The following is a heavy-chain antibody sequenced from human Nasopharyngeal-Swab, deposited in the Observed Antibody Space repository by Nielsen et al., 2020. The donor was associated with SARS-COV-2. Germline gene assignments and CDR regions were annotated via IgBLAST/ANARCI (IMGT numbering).Heavy chain of an antibody. V-gene: IGHV1-46*01. D-gene: IGHD2-15*01. CDR2: INPSGGST. CDR3: ARDRRDYCSGGSCYSLDP. Sequence: WVRQAPGQGLEWMGIINPSGGSTSYAQKFQGRVTMTRDTSTSTVYMELSSLRSDDTAVYYCARDRRDYCSGGSCYSLDPWGQGTLVTVSS. J-gene: IGHJ5*02.